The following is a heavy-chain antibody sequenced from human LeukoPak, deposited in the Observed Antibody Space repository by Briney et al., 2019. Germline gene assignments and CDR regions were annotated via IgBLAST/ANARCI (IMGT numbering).Heavy chain of an antibody. J-gene: IGHJ6*03. CDR3: ARLKPYYYYYMDV. V-gene: IGHV1-18*01. Sequence: GESLKISCKASGYTFTSYGISWVRQAPGQGLEWMGWISAYNGNTNYAQKLQGRVTMHTDTSTSTAYMELRSLRSDDPAVYYCARLKPYYYYYMDVWGKGTTVTVSS. CDR2: ISAYNGNT. CDR1: GYTFTSYG.